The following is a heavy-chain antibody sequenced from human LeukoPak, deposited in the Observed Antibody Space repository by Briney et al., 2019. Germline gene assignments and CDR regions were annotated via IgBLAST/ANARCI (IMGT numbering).Heavy chain of an antibody. CDR3: ARDLLGDDSSGYYPLDY. D-gene: IGHD3-22*01. CDR2: INHSGST. J-gene: IGHJ4*02. V-gene: IGHV4-34*01. Sequence: PSETLSLTCAVYGGSSSGYYWSWIRQPPGKGLDWIGEINHSGSTNYNPSLKGRVTISVDTSKSQFSLKLSSVTAADTAVYYCARDLLGDDSSGYYPLDYWGQGTLVTVSS. CDR1: GGSSSGYY.